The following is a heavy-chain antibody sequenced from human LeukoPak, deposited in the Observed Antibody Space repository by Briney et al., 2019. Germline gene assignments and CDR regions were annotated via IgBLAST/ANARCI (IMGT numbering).Heavy chain of an antibody. Sequence: PSETLSLTCTVSGGSISSYYWSWIRQPPGKGLEWIGYIYYSGSTNYNPSLKSRVTISVDTSKNQFSLKLSSVTAADTAVYYCARAVGMTTVTRIDYWGQGTLVTASS. D-gene: IGHD4-11*01. CDR3: ARAVGMTTVTRIDY. CDR2: IYYSGST. CDR1: GGSISSYY. V-gene: IGHV4-59*01. J-gene: IGHJ4*02.